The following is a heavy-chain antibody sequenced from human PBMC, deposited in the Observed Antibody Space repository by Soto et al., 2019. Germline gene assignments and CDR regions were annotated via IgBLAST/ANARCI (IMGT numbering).Heavy chain of an antibody. D-gene: IGHD5-18*01. V-gene: IGHV1-58*01. CDR2: IVVGSGNT. CDR1: GFTFTSSA. CDR3: AADGDTAMVPDY. Sequence: PSVKVSCKASGFTFTSSAVQWVRQARGQRLEWIGWIVVGSGNTNYAQKFQERVTITRDMSTSTAYMELSSLRSEDTAVYYCAADGDTAMVPDYWGQGTLVTVSS. J-gene: IGHJ4*02.